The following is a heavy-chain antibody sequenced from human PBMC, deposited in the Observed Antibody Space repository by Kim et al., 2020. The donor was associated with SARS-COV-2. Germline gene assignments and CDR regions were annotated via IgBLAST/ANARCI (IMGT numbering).Heavy chain of an antibody. CDR2: IYYSGST. CDR1: GGSVSSGSYY. J-gene: IGHJ4*02. CDR3: ARAPQSVIAARPPLLDY. Sequence: SETLSLTCTVSGGSVSSGSYYWSWIRQPPGKGLEWIGYIYYSGSTNYNPSLKSRVTISVDTSKNQFSLKLSSVTAADTAVYYCARAPQSVIAARPPLLDYWGQGTLVTVSS. D-gene: IGHD6-6*01. V-gene: IGHV4-61*01.